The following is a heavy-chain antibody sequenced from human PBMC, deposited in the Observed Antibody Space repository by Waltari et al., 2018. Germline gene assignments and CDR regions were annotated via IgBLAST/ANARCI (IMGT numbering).Heavy chain of an antibody. CDR2: INPKNGNSDT. Sequence: QVQLVQSGAEVKEPGASVKVSCKVSGYTFSDYSMHWVRQAPGQGLEWMGWINPKNGNSDTRYVQKFQGRVTMTTDTSINTVYMELRMLSTDDTAVYYCVREWTRGGYWGQGTLVAVSS. V-gene: IGHV1-2*02. J-gene: IGHJ4*02. D-gene: IGHD3-10*01. CDR1: GYTFSDYS. CDR3: VREWTRGGY.